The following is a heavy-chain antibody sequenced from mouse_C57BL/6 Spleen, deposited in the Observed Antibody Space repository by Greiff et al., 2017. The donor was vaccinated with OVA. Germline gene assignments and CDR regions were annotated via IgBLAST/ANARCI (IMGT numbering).Heavy chain of an antibody. J-gene: IGHJ3*01. CDR3: ARVDYDGAY. CDR2: ISYDGSN. D-gene: IGHD2-4*01. V-gene: IGHV3-6*01. CDR1: GYSITSGYY. Sequence: EVQLQESGPGLVKPSQSLSLTCSVTGYSITSGYYWNWIRQFPGNKLEWMGYISYDGSNNYNPSLENRISITRDTSKNQFFLKLNSVTTEDTATYYCARVDYDGAYWGQGTLVTVSA.